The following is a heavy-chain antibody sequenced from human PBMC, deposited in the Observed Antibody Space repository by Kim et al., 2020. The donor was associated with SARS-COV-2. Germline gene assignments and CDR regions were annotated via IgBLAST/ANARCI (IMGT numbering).Heavy chain of an antibody. D-gene: IGHD6-13*01. CDR1: GGSFSGYY. V-gene: IGHV4-34*01. Sequence: SETLSLTCAVYGGSFSGYYWSWIRQPPGKGLEWIGEINHSGSTNYNPSLKSRVTISVDTSKNQFSLKMRTVTAADTAVYYCARGAASNHRYFDLWGRGTL. CDR3: ARGAASNHRYFDL. CDR2: INHSGST. J-gene: IGHJ2*01.